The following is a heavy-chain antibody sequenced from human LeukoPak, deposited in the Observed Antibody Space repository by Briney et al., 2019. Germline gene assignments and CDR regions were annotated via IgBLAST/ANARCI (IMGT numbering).Heavy chain of an antibody. CDR1: GGSFSGYY. CDR2: INHSGST. CDR3: ARGRDIVVVPAEGMAARRGSDY. D-gene: IGHD2-2*01. Sequence: SETLSLTCAVYGGSFSGYYWSWIRQPPGKGLEWIGEINHSGSTNYNPSLKGRVTISVDTSKNQFSLKLSSVTAADTAVYYCARGRDIVVVPAEGMAARRGSDYWGQGTLVTVSS. V-gene: IGHV4-34*01. J-gene: IGHJ4*02.